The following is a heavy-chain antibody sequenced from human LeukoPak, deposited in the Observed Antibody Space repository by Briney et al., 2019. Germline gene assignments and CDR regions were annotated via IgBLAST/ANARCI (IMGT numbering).Heavy chain of an antibody. CDR2: IKGDGTET. J-gene: IGHJ4*02. Sequence: GGSLRLSCAASGFMFSSNWMSWVRLAPGKGLEWVANIKGDGTETYYVDSVKGRFTISRDNAKNSLYLQMNSLRVKDTAVYYCAKEGRSLQTYWGQGTLVTVSS. V-gene: IGHV3-7*03. CDR3: AKEGRSLQTY. D-gene: IGHD5-24*01. CDR1: GFMFSSNW.